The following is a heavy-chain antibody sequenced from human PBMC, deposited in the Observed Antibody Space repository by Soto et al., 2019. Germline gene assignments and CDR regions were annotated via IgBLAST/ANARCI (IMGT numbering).Heavy chain of an antibody. V-gene: IGHV4-4*02. CDR2: IYHSGSI. CDR1: NASISSRKW. CDR3: ARHVYEFDNGDNNWFDS. D-gene: IGHD2-21*02. Sequence: PSETLSLTCTVSNASISSRKWWTWVRQTPGKGLEWIGEIYHSGSINHNPSLKSRVTMSVDTSKNQFSLKLSSVTAADTAVYYCARHVYEFDNGDNNWFDSWGQG. J-gene: IGHJ5*01.